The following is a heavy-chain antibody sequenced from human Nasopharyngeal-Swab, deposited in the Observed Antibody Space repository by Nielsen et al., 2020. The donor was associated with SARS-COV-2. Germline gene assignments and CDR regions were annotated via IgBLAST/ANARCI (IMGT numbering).Heavy chain of an antibody. CDR1: GGSAGSGSYY. D-gene: IGHD3-10*01. CDR2: IYYSGST. Sequence: SETLSLTCTVSGGSAGSGSYYWSWIRQPPGKGLEWIGYIYYSGSTNYNPSLKSRVTISVDTSKNQFSLKLSSVTAADTAVYYCARDHYGSGSPSMDVWGQGTTVTVSS. J-gene: IGHJ6*02. CDR3: ARDHYGSGSPSMDV. V-gene: IGHV4-61*01.